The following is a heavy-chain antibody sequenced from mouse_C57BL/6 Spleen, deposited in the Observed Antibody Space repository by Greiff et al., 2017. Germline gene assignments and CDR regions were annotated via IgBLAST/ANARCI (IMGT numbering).Heavy chain of an antibody. Sequence: QVQLQQPGAELVKPGASVKLSCKASGYTFTSYWMHWVKQRPGQGLEWIGMIHPNSGSTNYNEKFKGKATLTVDKSSSTAYMQLSSLTSEDSAVYYCAREGLTPWFAYWGQGTLVTVSA. CDR1: GYTFTSYW. CDR2: IHPNSGST. J-gene: IGHJ3*01. V-gene: IGHV1-64*01. D-gene: IGHD4-1*01. CDR3: AREGLTPWFAY.